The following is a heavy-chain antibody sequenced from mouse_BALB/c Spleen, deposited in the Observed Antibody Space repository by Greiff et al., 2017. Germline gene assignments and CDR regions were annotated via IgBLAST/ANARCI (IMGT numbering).Heavy chain of an antibody. J-gene: IGHJ2*01. CDR1: GYSITSDYA. Sequence: EVMLVESGPGLVKPSQSLSLTCTVTGYSITSDYAWNWIRQFPGNKLEWMGYISYSGSTSYNPSLKSRISITRDTSKNQFFLQLNSVTTEDTATYYCARTGSPAYYFDYWGQGTTLTVSA. CDR2: ISYSGST. CDR3: ARTGSPAYYFDY. V-gene: IGHV3-2*02.